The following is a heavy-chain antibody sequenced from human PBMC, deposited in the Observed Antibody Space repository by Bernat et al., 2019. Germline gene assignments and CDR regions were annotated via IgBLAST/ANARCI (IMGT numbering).Heavy chain of an antibody. Sequence: EVQLVESGGGLVQPGGSLRLSCAASGFTFSDHYMDWVRQAPGKGLEWVGRTRNKANSYTTEYAASVKGRFTISRDDSKNSLYLQMNSLKTEDTAVYYCAREMGVVVVIELGGQDYRRSDDFDIWGQGTMVTVSS. V-gene: IGHV3-72*01. CDR1: GFTFSDHY. D-gene: IGHD3-22*01. J-gene: IGHJ3*02. CDR2: TRNKANSYTT. CDR3: AREMGVVVVIELGGQDYRRSDDFDI.